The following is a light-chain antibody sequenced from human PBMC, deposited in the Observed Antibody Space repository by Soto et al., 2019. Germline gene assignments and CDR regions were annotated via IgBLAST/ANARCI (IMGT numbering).Light chain of an antibody. V-gene: IGLV1-40*01. CDR2: ANT. J-gene: IGLJ3*02. Sequence: QSVLTQPPSVSGAPGQRVTISCTGGSSNIGAGYDVHWYQQLPGTAPKLLIYANTNRPSGVPDRFSGSKSGTSASLAITGLQAEDEADYYCQSYDNSLSGPVVFGGGTKLTVL. CDR1: SSNIGAGYD. CDR3: QSYDNSLSGPVV.